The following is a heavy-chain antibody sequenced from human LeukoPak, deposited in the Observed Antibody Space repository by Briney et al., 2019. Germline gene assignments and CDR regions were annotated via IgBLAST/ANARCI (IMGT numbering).Heavy chain of an antibody. CDR3: ARVLTTVTLFDY. Sequence: SETLSLTCAVYGGSFRGYYWSWIRQPPGKGLEWIGEINHSGSTNYNPSLKSRVTISVDTSKNQFSLKLSSVTAADTAVYYCARVLTTVTLFDYWGQGTLVTVSS. CDR2: INHSGST. V-gene: IGHV4-34*01. D-gene: IGHD4-17*01. CDR1: GGSFRGYY. J-gene: IGHJ4*02.